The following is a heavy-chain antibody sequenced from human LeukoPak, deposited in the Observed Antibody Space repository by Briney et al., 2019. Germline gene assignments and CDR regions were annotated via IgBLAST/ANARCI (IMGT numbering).Heavy chain of an antibody. CDR3: AKSEAAAGIPNWFDP. Sequence: GGSLRLSCAASGFSLSDYYMSWLRQAPGKGLEWVSAISGSGGSTYYADSVKGRFTISRDNSKNTLYLQMNSLRAEDTAVYYCAKSEAAAGIPNWFDPWGQGTLVTVSS. V-gene: IGHV3-23*01. CDR1: GFSLSDYY. J-gene: IGHJ5*02. CDR2: ISGSGGST. D-gene: IGHD6-13*01.